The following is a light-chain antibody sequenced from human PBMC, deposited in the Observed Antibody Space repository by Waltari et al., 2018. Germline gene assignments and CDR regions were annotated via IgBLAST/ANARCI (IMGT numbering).Light chain of an antibody. Sequence: QSALIQPASVSGSPGQSISISCTGPTSDIGGYDSVPWYQQQPGKAPKLLIYDVTNRPSGISKRVSGSKSGDTASLTISGLQAEDEAEYYCSSYSDSSTHDVVFGGGTELTVL. J-gene: IGLJ2*01. V-gene: IGLV2-14*01. CDR1: TSDIGGYDS. CDR3: SSYSDSSTHDVV. CDR2: DVT.